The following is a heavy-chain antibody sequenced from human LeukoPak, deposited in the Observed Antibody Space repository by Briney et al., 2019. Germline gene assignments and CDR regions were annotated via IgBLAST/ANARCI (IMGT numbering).Heavy chain of an antibody. V-gene: IGHV3-23*01. CDR2: ISGSGGST. Sequence: AGGSLRLSCAASGFSFSSYAMSWVRQAPGKGLEWVSAISGSGGSTYYADSVKGRFTISRDNSKNTLYLQMNSLRAEDTAVYYCAKRIVVVPAAMHAPFDYWGQGTLVTVSS. D-gene: IGHD2-2*01. CDR1: GFSFSSYA. CDR3: AKRIVVVPAAMHAPFDY. J-gene: IGHJ4*02.